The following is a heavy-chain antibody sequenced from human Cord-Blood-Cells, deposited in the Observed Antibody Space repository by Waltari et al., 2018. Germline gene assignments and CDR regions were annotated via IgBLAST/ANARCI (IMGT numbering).Heavy chain of an antibody. Sequence: QVQLLQCGAEVKKPGSSVKVSCKASGGTFSSYAIGWVREASGQGLEWRGGIIPIFGTANYAQKFQGRVTITADESTSTTYMELSSLRSEDTAVYYCARGKGTGDAFDIWGQGTMVTVSS. CDR3: ARGKGTGDAFDI. V-gene: IGHV1-69*01. J-gene: IGHJ3*02. CDR1: GGTFSSYA. D-gene: IGHD7-27*01. CDR2: IIPIFGTA.